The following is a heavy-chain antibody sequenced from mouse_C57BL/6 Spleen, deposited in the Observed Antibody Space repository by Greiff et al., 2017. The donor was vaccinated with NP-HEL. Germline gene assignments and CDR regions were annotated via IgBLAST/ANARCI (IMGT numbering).Heavy chain of an antibody. CDR2: INPNNGGT. Sequence: EVQLQQSGPELVKPGASVKMSCKASGYTFTDYNMHWVKQSHGKSLEWIGYINPNNGGTSYNQKFKGKATLTADKSSSTAYMQLSSLTSEDSAVYFCARGTAQALDYWGQGTTLTVSS. J-gene: IGHJ2*01. CDR3: ARGTAQALDY. D-gene: IGHD3-2*02. CDR1: GYTFTDYN. V-gene: IGHV1-22*01.